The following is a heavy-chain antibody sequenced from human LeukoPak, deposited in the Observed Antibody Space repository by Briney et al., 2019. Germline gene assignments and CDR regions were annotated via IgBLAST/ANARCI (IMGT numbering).Heavy chain of an antibody. CDR2: ISAYNGNT. CDR3: ARVVKYYYDSSGYFDY. V-gene: IGHV1-18*01. Sequence: ASVKVSCKTSGYTFSTYGIAWVRQAPGQGLEWMGWISAYNGNTNYAQNLQGRVTMTTDTSTSTAYMELRSLRSDNTAVYYCARVVKYYYDSSGYFDYWGQGTLVTVSS. D-gene: IGHD3-22*01. CDR1: GYTFSTYG. J-gene: IGHJ4*02.